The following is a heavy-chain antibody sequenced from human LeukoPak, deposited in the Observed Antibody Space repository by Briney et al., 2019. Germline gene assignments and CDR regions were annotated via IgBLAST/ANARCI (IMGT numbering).Heavy chain of an antibody. V-gene: IGHV4-59*08. Sequence: PSQSLSLTRTVSGDSPSSYSWSWTRRPPGKGLEWIGYIYNIGRTNYNPSLKSRVTISVDMSNNQFSLKLSSVTAADTAIYYCARHIGARIAVSGTLWFDPWGQGTLVTVSS. J-gene: IGHJ5*02. CDR2: IYNIGRT. D-gene: IGHD6-19*01. CDR1: GDSPSSYS. CDR3: ARHIGARIAVSGTLWFDP.